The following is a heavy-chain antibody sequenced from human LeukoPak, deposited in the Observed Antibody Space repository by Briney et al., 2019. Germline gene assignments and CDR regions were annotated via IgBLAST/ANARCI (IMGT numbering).Heavy chain of an antibody. D-gene: IGHD3-16*01. CDR1: GFTFSSYA. CDR2: ISNDGSQE. CDR3: AREAEIRRNFYYMGV. V-gene: IGHV3-30*01. J-gene: IGHJ6*03. Sequence: GGSLRLSCVASGFTFSSYALFWVRQAPGKGLEWLAVISNDGSQEYYADSLRGRFSIARDNSKNTLFLDMNSLTGEDTAVYYCAREAEIRRNFYYMGVWGQGTTVTVSS.